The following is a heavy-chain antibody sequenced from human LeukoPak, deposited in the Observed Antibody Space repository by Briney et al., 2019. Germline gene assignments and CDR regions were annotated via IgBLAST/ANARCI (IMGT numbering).Heavy chain of an antibody. D-gene: IGHD5-18*01. CDR2: INYSGGA. CDR3: ARLGRGNRYGPYDY. Sequence: PSETLSLTCTVSGGSISSGGYYWSWIRQPPGKGLEWIGYINYSGGADYNPSLRSRVTISVDTSKNQFSLKLSSVTAADTAVYYCARLGRGNRYGPYDYWGQGTLVTVSS. V-gene: IGHV4-61*08. J-gene: IGHJ4*02. CDR1: GGSISSGGYY.